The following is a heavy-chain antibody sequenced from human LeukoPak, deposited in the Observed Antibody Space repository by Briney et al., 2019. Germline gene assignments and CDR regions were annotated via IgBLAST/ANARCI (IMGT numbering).Heavy chain of an antibody. CDR1: GGSISSDSYY. CDR2: IYYSGST. D-gene: IGHD3-10*02. J-gene: IGHJ3*02. CDR3: ARESTVLFGGAFDI. V-gene: IGHV4-61*01. Sequence: SETLSLTCTVSGGSISSDSYYWSWIRQPPGKGLEWIGYIYYSGSTNYNPSLKSRATISVDTSKNQFSLKLSSVTAADTAVYYCARESTVLFGGAFDIWGQGTMVTVSS.